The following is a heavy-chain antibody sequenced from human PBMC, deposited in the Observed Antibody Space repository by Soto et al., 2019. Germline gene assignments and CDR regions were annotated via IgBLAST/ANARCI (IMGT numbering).Heavy chain of an antibody. Sequence: SETLSLTCAVYGGSFSGYYWIWIRQPPGKGLEWIGEINHRGSTNYNPSLKSRVTLSVDTSKNQFSLKLSSVTAADTAVYYCARRYSGYDFAYWGQGILVTVSS. D-gene: IGHD5-12*01. V-gene: IGHV4-34*01. J-gene: IGHJ4*02. CDR1: GGSFSGYY. CDR3: ARRYSGYDFAY. CDR2: INHRGST.